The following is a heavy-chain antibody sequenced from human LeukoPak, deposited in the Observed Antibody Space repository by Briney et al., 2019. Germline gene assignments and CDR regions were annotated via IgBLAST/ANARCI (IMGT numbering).Heavy chain of an antibody. CDR1: GYTFTGYY. D-gene: IGHD4/OR15-4a*01. CDR3: AREMTMARPDAVSFDY. J-gene: IGHJ4*02. CDR2: INPNSGGT. V-gene: IGHV1-2*02. Sequence: ASVKVSCKASGYTFTGYYMHWVRQAPGQGLEWMGWINPNSGGTNYAQKFQGRVTMTRDTSISTAYMELSRLRSDDTAVYYCAREMTMARPDAVSFDYWGQGTLVTVSS.